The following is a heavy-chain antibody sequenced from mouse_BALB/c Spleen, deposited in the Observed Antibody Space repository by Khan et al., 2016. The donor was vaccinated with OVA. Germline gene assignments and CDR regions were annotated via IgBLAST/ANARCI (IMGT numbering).Heavy chain of an antibody. V-gene: IGHV1-55*01. Sequence: QVQLQQSGAELVKPGTSVNLSCKASVYNFTSYWINWVKMKPGQGLEWIGDIYPGSGSSYYNEMFKSKATLTVDTSSSTAYMQLSRLASEDSALYYCARRSYYGTRNFDVWGAGTTVTVSS. J-gene: IGHJ1*01. CDR3: ARRSYYGTRNFDV. CDR1: VYNFTSYW. D-gene: IGHD1-1*01. CDR2: IYPGSGSS.